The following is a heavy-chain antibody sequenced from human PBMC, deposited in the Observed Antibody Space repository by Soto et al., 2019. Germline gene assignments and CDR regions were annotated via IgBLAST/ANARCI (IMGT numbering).Heavy chain of an antibody. V-gene: IGHV5-51*01. Sequence: PGESLKISCKFSGYSFTNCWIGWVRQMPGKGLEWMGIIYPGDSDTKYSPSFQGQVTISADKSISTAYLQWSSLKASDTAMYYCARADPNHYCDSSGYPSFFDYWGQGTLVTVSS. CDR1: GYSFTNCW. CDR2: IYPGDSDT. J-gene: IGHJ4*02. CDR3: ARADPNHYCDSSGYPSFFDY. D-gene: IGHD3-22*01.